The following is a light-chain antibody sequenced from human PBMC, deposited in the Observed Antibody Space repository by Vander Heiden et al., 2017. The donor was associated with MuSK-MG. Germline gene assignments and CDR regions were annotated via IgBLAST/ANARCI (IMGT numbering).Light chain of an antibody. CDR2: GAS. V-gene: IGKV3-15*01. CDR1: QSVSSN. J-gene: IGKJ4*01. CDR3: QQYNNWPRIT. Sequence: EIVMTQSPATLSVSPGERATLSCRASQSVSSNLAWYQQKPGQAPRLLIYGASTRDTGIPARFSGSGYGTEFTLTISSRQSEDFAVYYCQQYNNWPRITFGGGTKVEIK.